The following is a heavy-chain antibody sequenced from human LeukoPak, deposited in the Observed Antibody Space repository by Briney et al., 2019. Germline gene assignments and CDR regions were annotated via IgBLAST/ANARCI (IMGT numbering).Heavy chain of an antibody. Sequence: GGSLRLSCAASGFTFSSYWMSWVRQAPGKGLEWVANIKQDGSEKYYVDSVKGRFTISRDNSKNTLYLQMNSLRAEDTAVYYCAGSYYYDSSGYYPYDAFDIWGQGTMVTVSS. CDR1: GFTFSSYW. CDR3: AGSYYYDSSGYYPYDAFDI. J-gene: IGHJ3*02. V-gene: IGHV3-7*01. CDR2: IKQDGSEK. D-gene: IGHD3-22*01.